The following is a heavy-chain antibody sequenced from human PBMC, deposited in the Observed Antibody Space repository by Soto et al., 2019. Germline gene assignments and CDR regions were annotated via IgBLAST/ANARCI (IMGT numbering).Heavy chain of an antibody. CDR2: IWYDGSNK. D-gene: IGHD3-3*01. CDR3: ARDDDFDY. J-gene: IGHJ4*02. Sequence: GGSLRLSCAASGFTFSSYGMHWVSQAPGKGLEWVAVIWYDGSNKHYADSVKGRFTISRDNSKNTLYLQMNSLRAEDTAVYYCARDDDFDYWGQGTLVTVSS. CDR1: GFTFSSYG. V-gene: IGHV3-33*01.